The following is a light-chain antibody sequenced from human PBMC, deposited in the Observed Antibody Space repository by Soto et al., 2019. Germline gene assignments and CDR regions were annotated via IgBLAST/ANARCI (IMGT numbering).Light chain of an antibody. CDR1: QSITNR. CDR3: QHYGTMWA. Sequence: DIQMTQSPSTLSASVGDRVTITCPASQSITNRLAWYQQKPGKAPKVLIYDASSLESGVPSRFSGSGSGTEFILTISSLQPDDFATYCCQHYGTMWAFGQGTKVDIK. V-gene: IGKV1-5*01. J-gene: IGKJ1*01. CDR2: DAS.